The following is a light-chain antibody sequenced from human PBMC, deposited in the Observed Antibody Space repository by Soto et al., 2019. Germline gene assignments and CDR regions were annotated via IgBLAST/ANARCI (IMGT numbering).Light chain of an antibody. CDR1: QSISSW. CDR3: QQYNSYQGT. CDR2: DAS. J-gene: IGKJ1*01. Sequence: DIQMTQSPSTLSASVGDRVTITCRASQSISSWLAWYQQKPWKAPKLLIYDASSLESGVPSRFSGSGSGTEFTLTISSLQPDDFATYYCQQYNSYQGTFGQGTKVDI. V-gene: IGKV1-5*01.